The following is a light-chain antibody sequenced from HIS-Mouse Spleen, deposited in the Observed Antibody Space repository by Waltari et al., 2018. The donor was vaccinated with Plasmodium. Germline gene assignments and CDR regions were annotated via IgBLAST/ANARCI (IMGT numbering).Light chain of an antibody. J-gene: IGLJ2*01. Sequence: QSALTQPASVSGSPGQSITIPCTGTSSDVGGYNYVSWYQQHPGKAPKLMIYDVSKRPSGVPDRFSGSKSCNTASLTISGLQAEDEADYYCCSYAGSYTWVFGGGTKLTVL. V-gene: IGLV2-11*01. CDR1: SSDVGGYNY. CDR2: DVS. CDR3: CSYAGSYTWV.